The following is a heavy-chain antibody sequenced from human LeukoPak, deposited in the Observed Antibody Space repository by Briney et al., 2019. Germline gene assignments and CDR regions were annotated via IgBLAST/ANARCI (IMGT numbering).Heavy chain of an antibody. Sequence: SVKVSCKASGGTFSNYALSWVRQAPGQGLEWMGGIIPVFGTANYAQKFQGRVTITADESTSTAYMELTSLRSEDTAMYYCARGSGGWYYFDYWGQGTLVTVSS. CDR1: GGTFSNYA. D-gene: IGHD6-19*01. J-gene: IGHJ4*02. CDR3: ARGSGGWYYFDY. V-gene: IGHV1-69*13. CDR2: IIPVFGTA.